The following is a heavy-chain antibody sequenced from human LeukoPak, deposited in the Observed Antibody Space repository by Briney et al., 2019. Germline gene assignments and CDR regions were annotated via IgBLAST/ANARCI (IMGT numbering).Heavy chain of an antibody. CDR3: AKDRAPVTPYYFDY. Sequence: GGSLRLSCAASGFTFDDYAMHWVRQAPGKGLECVSGISWNSGSIGYADSVKGRFTISRDNAKNSLYLQMNSLRAEDMALYYCAKDRAPVTPYYFDYWGQGTLVTVSS. V-gene: IGHV3-9*03. D-gene: IGHD1-26*01. CDR1: GFTFDDYA. J-gene: IGHJ4*02. CDR2: ISWNSGSI.